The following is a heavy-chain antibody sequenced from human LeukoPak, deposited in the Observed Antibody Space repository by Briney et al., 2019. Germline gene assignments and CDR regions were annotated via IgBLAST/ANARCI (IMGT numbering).Heavy chain of an antibody. V-gene: IGHV3-48*02. Sequence: GGSLRLSCATSGFSFTDYPMNWVRQAPGKGLEWISNIRTTAEGAKYAYYADSVKGRVTISRDDGKNTLYLHMNSLRDDDTAVYYCAADIRYAFDYWGQGILVTVSS. D-gene: IGHD3-9*01. CDR1: GFSFTDYP. CDR2: IRTTAEGAKYA. J-gene: IGHJ4*02. CDR3: AADIRYAFDY.